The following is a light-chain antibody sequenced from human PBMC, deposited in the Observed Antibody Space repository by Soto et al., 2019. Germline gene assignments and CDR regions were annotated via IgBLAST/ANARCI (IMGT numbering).Light chain of an antibody. CDR2: GAS. Sequence: EVVLKQSPGSLSFSSGSRATLSCSATKNVSRSYLGWYQQKPGQAPRLLIYGASSRATGIPDRFSGSGSGTEFTLTISSLQPDHFATYYCQHCNSYPEAFGQGTKVDI. J-gene: IGKJ1*01. CDR3: QHCNSYPEA. V-gene: IGKV3-20*01. CDR1: KNVSRSY.